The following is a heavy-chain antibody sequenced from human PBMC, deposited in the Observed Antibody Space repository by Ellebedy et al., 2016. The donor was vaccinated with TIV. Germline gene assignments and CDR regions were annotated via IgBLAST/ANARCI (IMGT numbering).Heavy chain of an antibody. CDR1: GGSFSGYY. V-gene: IGHV4-34*01. CDR2: INHSGST. J-gene: IGHJ4*02. CDR3: AAAADSNFDY. Sequence: SETLSLTXAVYGGSFSGYYWSWIRQPPGKGLEWIEEINHSGSTNYNPSLKSRVTISVDTSKNQFSLKLSSVTAADTAVYYCAAAADSNFDYWGQGTLVTVSS. D-gene: IGHD6-13*01.